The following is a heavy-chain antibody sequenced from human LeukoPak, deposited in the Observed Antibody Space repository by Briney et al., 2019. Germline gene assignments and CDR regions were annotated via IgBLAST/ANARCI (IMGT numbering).Heavy chain of an antibody. J-gene: IGHJ4*02. CDR2: INTNTGNP. Sequence: ASVKVSCKASGYTFTSYAMNWVRQAPGQGLEWMGWINTNTGNPTYAQGFTGRFVFSLDTSVSTAYLQVSSLKAEDTAVYYCARRLGGVIVIHAFDYWGQGTLVTVSS. V-gene: IGHV7-4-1*02. CDR3: ARRLGGVIVIHAFDY. D-gene: IGHD3-16*02. CDR1: GYTFTSYA.